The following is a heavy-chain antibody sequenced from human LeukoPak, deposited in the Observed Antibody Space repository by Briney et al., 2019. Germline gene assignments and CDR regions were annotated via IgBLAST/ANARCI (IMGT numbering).Heavy chain of an antibody. V-gene: IGHV3-48*03. J-gene: IGHJ4*02. D-gene: IGHD4-17*01. Sequence: PGGSLRLSCAASGFTLSSFEMNWVRQAPGKGLEWVSYISSSCRTIYYADSVKGRFTISRDNSKNTLYLQMNSLRAEDTAVYYCAILTTADVFDYWGQGTLVTVSS. CDR2: ISSSCRTI. CDR1: GFTLSSFE. CDR3: AILTTADVFDY.